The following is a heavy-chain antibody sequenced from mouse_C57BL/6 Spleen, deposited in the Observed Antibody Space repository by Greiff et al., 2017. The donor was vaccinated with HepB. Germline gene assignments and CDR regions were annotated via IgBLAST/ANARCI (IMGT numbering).Heavy chain of an antibody. J-gene: IGHJ2*01. CDR3: AREYYYGSSPDY. D-gene: IGHD1-1*01. CDR1: GFTFSDYG. Sequence: DVMLVESGGGLVKPGGSLKLSCAASGFTFSDYGMHWVRQAPEKGLEWVAYISSGSSTIYYADTVKGRFTISRDNAKNTLFLQMTSLRSEDTAMYYCAREYYYGSSPDYWGQGTTLTVSS. V-gene: IGHV5-17*01. CDR2: ISSGSSTI.